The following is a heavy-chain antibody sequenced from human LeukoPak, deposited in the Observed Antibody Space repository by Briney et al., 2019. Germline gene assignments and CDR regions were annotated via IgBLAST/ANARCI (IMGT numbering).Heavy chain of an antibody. CDR2: ISSSGSTI. CDR1: GFTFSSYE. D-gene: IGHD6-13*01. J-gene: IGHJ4*02. V-gene: IGHV3-48*03. Sequence: GGSLRLSCAASGFTFSSYEMNWVRQAPGKGLEWVSYISSSGSTIYYADSVKGRFTISRDNAKNSLYLQMNSLRAEDTAVYYCARQIAAAGSFDYWGQGTLVTVSP. CDR3: ARQIAAAGSFDY.